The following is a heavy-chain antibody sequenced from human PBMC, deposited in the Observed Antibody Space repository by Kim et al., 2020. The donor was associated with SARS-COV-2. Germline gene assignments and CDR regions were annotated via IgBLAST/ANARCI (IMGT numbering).Heavy chain of an antibody. V-gene: IGHV3-23*01. D-gene: IGHD4-4*01. CDR1: GFTFSDYA. J-gene: IGHJ4*02. Sequence: GGSLRLSCAASGFTFSDYAMAWVRRAPGKGLEWLSAISDSGSSTFYTDSVQDRFTISRDNAMNTLSLQIKKMRASDTAVYYCAKVRTNSYRDNPDYWGPGTLV. CDR3: AKVRTNSYRDNPDY. CDR2: ISDSGSST.